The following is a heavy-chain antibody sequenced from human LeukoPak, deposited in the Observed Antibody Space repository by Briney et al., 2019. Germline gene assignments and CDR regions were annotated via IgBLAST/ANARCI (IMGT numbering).Heavy chain of an antibody. CDR2: IYYSGST. V-gene: IGHV4-31*03. D-gene: IGHD1-26*01. J-gene: IGHJ4*02. Sequence: SETLSLTCTVSGGSISSGGYYWRWIRQHPGKGLEWIGYIYYSGSTYYNPSLKSRVTISVDTSKNQFSLKPSSVTAADTAVYYCARGSMGGGDFDYWGQGTLVTVSS. CDR3: ARGSMGGGDFDY. CDR1: GGSISSGGYY.